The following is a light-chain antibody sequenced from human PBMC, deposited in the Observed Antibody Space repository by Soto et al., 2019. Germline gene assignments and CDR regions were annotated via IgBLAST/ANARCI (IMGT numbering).Light chain of an antibody. CDR2: AAS. CDR1: QDISNF. CDR3: QHYNSYSEA. Sequence: DIQMTQSPSSLSAFVGDTVTITCRASQDISNFLAWYQQKPGKVPKLLIYAASTLQSGVPSRFSGSGSGTDFTLTISSLQPEDVATYYCQHYNSYSEAFGQGTKVELK. V-gene: IGKV1-27*01. J-gene: IGKJ1*01.